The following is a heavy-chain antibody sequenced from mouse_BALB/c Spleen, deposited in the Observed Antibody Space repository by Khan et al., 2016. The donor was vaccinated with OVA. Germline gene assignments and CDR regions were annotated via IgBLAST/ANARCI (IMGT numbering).Heavy chain of an antibody. V-gene: IGHV5-9-3*01. D-gene: IGHD1-1*01. CDR2: ISSGGDYT. J-gene: IGHJ3*01. Sequence: EVELVESGGGLVKPGGPLKLSCAASGFTFSNYALSWVRQTPEKRLEWVATISSGGDYTYYPDSVKGRFKISRDNAKNPLYLQMSSLRSEDTALYYCARHNYGPFAYWGQGTLVTVSA. CDR1: GFTFSNYA. CDR3: ARHNYGPFAY.